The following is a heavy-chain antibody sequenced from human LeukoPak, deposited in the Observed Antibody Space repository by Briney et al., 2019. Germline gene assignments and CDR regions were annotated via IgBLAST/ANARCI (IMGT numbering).Heavy chain of an antibody. D-gene: IGHD2-21*01. CDR2: INPSGGST. Sequence: ASVKVSCKASGXTFTSYYMHWVRQAPGXXXXXXXXINPSGGSTSYAQKFQGRVTMTRDTSTSTVYMELSSLRSEDTAVYYCARDLAIVVPAGGFDYWGQGTLVTVSS. CDR3: ARDLAIVVPAGGFDY. CDR1: GXTFTSYY. J-gene: IGHJ4*02. V-gene: IGHV1-46*01.